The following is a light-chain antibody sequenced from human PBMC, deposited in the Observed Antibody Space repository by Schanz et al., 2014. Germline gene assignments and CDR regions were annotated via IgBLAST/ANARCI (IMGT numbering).Light chain of an antibody. CDR3: AAWDDTLNTYV. CDR1: SSDVGGYNF. J-gene: IGLJ1*01. Sequence: QSALTQPPSASGSPGQSVTISCTGTSSDVGGYNFVSWYQQHPGKAPKLIIYEVSKRPSGVPDRFSGSKSGNTASLTVSGLQAEDEADYYCAAWDDTLNTYVFGFGTKLTVL. V-gene: IGLV2-8*01. CDR2: EVS.